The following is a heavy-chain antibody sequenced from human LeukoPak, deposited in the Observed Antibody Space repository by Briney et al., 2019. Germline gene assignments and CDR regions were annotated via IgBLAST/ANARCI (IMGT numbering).Heavy chain of an antibody. V-gene: IGHV1-3*01. CDR3: ARDPQGGSMVRGVFGMDV. J-gene: IGHJ6*02. D-gene: IGHD3-10*01. Sequence: ASVKVSCKASGYSFTTSSIQWVRQAPGQGLEWMGWINPVSGKTKYSQSFQGRVTFSRDTSASTTYMELSSLSSEDTAVYYCARDPQGGSMVRGVFGMDVWGQGTTVTVSS. CDR2: INPVSGKT. CDR1: GYSFTTSS.